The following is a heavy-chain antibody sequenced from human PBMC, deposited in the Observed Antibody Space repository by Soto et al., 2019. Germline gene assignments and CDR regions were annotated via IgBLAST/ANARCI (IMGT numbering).Heavy chain of an antibody. Sequence: QVQLVESGGGVVQPGRFLRLSCAASGFTFSSYAMHWVRQAPGKGLEWVAVISYDGSNKYYADSVKGRFTISRDNSKNTLYLQMNSLRAEDTAVYYCARGGYSSTNRYYYYGMDVWGQGTTVTVSS. CDR1: GFTFSSYA. D-gene: IGHD6-13*01. V-gene: IGHV3-30-3*01. CDR3: ARGGYSSTNRYYYYGMDV. J-gene: IGHJ6*02. CDR2: ISYDGSNK.